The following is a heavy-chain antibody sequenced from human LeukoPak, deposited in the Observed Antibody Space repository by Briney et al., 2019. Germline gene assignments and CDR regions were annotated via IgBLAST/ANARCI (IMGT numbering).Heavy chain of an antibody. CDR2: ISTGSSST. D-gene: IGHD3-22*01. J-gene: IGHJ4*02. CDR3: ARDFIHRSGEAGY. CDR1: GFTFSDYY. V-gene: IGHV3-11*05. Sequence: PGGSLRLSCAASGFTFSDYYMSWIRQAPGKGPEWVSYISTGSSSTKYADSVRGRFTISRDNAKNSLYLQMNSLRAEDTAVYYCARDFIHRSGEAGYWGQGTLVTVSS.